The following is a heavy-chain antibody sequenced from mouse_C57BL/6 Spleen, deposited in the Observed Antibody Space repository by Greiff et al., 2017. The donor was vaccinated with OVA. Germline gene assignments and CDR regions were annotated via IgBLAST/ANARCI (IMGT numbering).Heavy chain of an antibody. CDR2: ISSGSSTI. CDR3: ASYYYGSRGEFAY. Sequence: EVKLVESGGGLVKPGGSLKLSCAASGFTFSDYGMHWVRQAPEKGLEWVAYISSGSSTIYYADTVKGRLTISRDNAKNTLFLQMTSLRSEDTAMYYCASYYYGSRGEFAYWGQGTLVTVSA. J-gene: IGHJ3*01. CDR1: GFTFSDYG. D-gene: IGHD1-1*01. V-gene: IGHV5-17*01.